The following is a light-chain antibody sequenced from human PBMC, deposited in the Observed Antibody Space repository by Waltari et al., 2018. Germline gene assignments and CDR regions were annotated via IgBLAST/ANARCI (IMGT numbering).Light chain of an antibody. CDR1: SPDVGVYNY. Sequence: QSALTQPPSASGSPGQSVTISCTGTSPDVGVYNYCSWYQQHPGKAPKLMIYEVSKRPSGVPDRFSGSKSGNTASLTVSGLQAEDEADYYCSSYAGSDNLIFGGGTKLTVL. V-gene: IGLV2-8*01. CDR2: EVS. CDR3: SSYAGSDNLI. J-gene: IGLJ2*01.